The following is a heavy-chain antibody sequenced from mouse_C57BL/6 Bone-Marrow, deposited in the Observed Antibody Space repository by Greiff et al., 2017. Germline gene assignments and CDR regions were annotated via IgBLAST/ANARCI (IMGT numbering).Heavy chain of an antibody. Sequence: VQLQQSGAELVRPGTSVKVSCKASGYAFTNYLLEWVKQRPGQGLEWIGVINPGSGGTNYNEKFKGKATLTADKSSSTAYMQLSSLTSEDSAVYFCARWGWLLYWYFDVWGTGTTVTVSS. V-gene: IGHV1-54*01. D-gene: IGHD2-3*01. CDR2: INPGSGGT. J-gene: IGHJ1*03. CDR1: GYAFTNYL. CDR3: ARWGWLLYWYFDV.